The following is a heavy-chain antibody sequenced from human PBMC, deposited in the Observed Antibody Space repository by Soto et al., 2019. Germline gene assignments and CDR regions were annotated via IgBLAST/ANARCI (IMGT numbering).Heavy chain of an antibody. V-gene: IGHV1-3*01. J-gene: IGHJ5*02. CDR3: AKDGGKDGYFGNWFDP. CDR2: INASNGNT. CDR1: GYTFTSYA. Sequence: ASVKVSCKASGYTFTSYAMHWVRQAPGQRLEWLGWINASNGNTKYSQKFQGRVTITRDTSATTAYMELSSLRSEDTAVYYCAKDGGKDGYFGNWFDPWGQGTLVNVSS. D-gene: IGHD5-12*01.